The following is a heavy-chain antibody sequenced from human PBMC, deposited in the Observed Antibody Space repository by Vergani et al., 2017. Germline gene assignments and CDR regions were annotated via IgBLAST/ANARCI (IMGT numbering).Heavy chain of an antibody. CDR2: IYSGGST. Sequence: EVQLLESGGGLVPPGGSLRLSCAASGFTVSSNYMSWVRQAPGKGLEWVSVIYSGGSTYYADSVKGTFTISRDNSKNTLYLQMNSLRAEDTAVYYCARGGGLNWNDVGRFDYWGQGTLVTVSS. J-gene: IGHJ4*02. V-gene: IGHV3-66*01. CDR1: GFTVSSNY. D-gene: IGHD1-1*01. CDR3: ARGGGLNWNDVGRFDY.